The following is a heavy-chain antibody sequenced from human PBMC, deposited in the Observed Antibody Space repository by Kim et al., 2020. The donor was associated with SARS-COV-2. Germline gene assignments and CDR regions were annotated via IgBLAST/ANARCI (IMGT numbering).Heavy chain of an antibody. CDR2: INGDGSST. CDR3: AKRDCTTASCHFYYFDY. Sequence: GGSLRLSCAASGFTFSSFWMHWVRQVPGKGLVWVSGINGDGSSTNYADSVKGRFTISRDNAKNTLYLQMNSLRADDTAIYYCAKRDCTTASCHFYYFDYWGQGSLVTGSS. CDR1: GFTFSSFW. V-gene: IGHV3-74*01. D-gene: IGHD2-2*01. J-gene: IGHJ4*02.